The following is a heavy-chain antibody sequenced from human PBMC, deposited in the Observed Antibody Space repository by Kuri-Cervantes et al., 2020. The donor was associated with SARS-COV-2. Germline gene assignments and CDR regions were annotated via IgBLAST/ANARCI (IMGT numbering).Heavy chain of an antibody. Sequence: GSLRLSCAVYGGSFSGYYWSWIRQPPGKGLEWIGGINHSGSTNYNPSLKSRVTISVDTSKNQFSLKLSSVTAADTAVYYCARRTLDTAMVRGVRAPNDAFDIWGQGTMVTVSS. V-gene: IGHV4-34*01. CDR3: ARRTLDTAMVRGVRAPNDAFDI. J-gene: IGHJ3*02. CDR1: GGSFSGYY. CDR2: INHSGST. D-gene: IGHD5-18*01.